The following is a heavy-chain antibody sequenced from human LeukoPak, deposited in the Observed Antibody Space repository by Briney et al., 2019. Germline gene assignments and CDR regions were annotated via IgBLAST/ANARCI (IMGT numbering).Heavy chain of an antibody. J-gene: IGHJ4*02. CDR1: GYSISSGYY. CDR3: ARVAVVGATVDY. V-gene: IGHV4-38-2*02. CDR2: IYHSGST. Sequence: SETLSLTCTVSGYSISSGYYWGSIRQPPGKGLEWIGSIYHSGSTYYNPSLKSRVTISVDTSKNQFSLKLSSVTAADTAVYYCARVAVVGATVDYWGQGTLVTVSS. D-gene: IGHD1-26*01.